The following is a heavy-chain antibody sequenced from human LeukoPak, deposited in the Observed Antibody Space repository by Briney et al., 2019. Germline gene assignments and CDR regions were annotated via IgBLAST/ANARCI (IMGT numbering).Heavy chain of an antibody. CDR2: IYHSGST. V-gene: IGHV4-4*02. Sequence: ASETLSLTCAVSGGSISSSNWWSWVRQPPGKGLEWMGEIYHSGSTNYNPSLKSRVTISVDKSKNQFSLKLSSVTAADTAVYYCARASTLPYDSSGYYFFDIWGQGTMVTVSS. J-gene: IGHJ3*02. CDR1: GGSISSSNW. D-gene: IGHD3-22*01. CDR3: ARASTLPYDSSGYYFFDI.